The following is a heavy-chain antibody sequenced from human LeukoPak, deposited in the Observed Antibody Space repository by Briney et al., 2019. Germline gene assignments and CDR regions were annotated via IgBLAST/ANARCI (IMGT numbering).Heavy chain of an antibody. Sequence: SETLSLTCTVSGGSISDCYWSWIRQPAGKGLEWIGHIYTGGNTNYNPSLESRVTMSVDTSKNQFSLKLRSVTAADTAVYYCARANYVWGSYVYWGQGTLVTVSS. CDR2: IYTGGNT. CDR1: GGSISDCY. J-gene: IGHJ4*02. V-gene: IGHV4-4*07. D-gene: IGHD3-16*01. CDR3: ARANYVWGSYVY.